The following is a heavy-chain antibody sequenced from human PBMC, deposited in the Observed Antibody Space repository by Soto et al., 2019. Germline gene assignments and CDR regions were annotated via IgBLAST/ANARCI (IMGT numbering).Heavy chain of an antibody. V-gene: IGHV4-39*01. CDR2: IYYSGST. CDR3: ARPFGPYYDILTGYYY. CDR1: GGSISSSSYY. D-gene: IGHD3-9*01. Sequence: SETLSLTCTVSGGSISSSSYYWGWIRQPPGKGLEWIGSIYYSGSTYYNPSLKSRVTISVDTSKNQFSLKLSSVTAADTAVYYCARPFGPYYDILTGYYYWGQGTLVTVSS. J-gene: IGHJ4*02.